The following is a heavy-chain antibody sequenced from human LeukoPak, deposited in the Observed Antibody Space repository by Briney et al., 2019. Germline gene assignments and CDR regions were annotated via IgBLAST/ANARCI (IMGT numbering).Heavy chain of an antibody. D-gene: IGHD6-13*01. J-gene: IGHJ3*02. Sequence: PSETLSLTCTVSGGSISSGGYYWSWIRQHPGKGLEWIVYIYYSGSTYYNPSLKSRVTISVDTSKNQFSLKLSSVTAADTAVYYCARTGIAAAGRNAFDIWGQGTMVTVSS. CDR3: ARTGIAAAGRNAFDI. CDR1: GGSISSGGYY. V-gene: IGHV4-31*03. CDR2: IYYSGST.